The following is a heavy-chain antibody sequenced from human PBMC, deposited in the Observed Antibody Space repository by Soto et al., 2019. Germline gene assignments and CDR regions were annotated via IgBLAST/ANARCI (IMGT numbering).Heavy chain of an antibody. V-gene: IGHV3-9*01. CDR1: GFTFDDYA. CDR3: AKASSSGWLGDAFDI. CDR2: ISWNSGSI. J-gene: IGHJ3*02. Sequence: EVQLVESGGGLVQPGRSLRLSCAASGFTFDDYAMHWVRQAPGKGLEWVSGISWNSGSIGYADSVKGRFTISRDNAKNSLYLQMNSLRAEDTALYYCAKASSSGWLGDAFDIWGQGTMVTVSS. D-gene: IGHD6-19*01.